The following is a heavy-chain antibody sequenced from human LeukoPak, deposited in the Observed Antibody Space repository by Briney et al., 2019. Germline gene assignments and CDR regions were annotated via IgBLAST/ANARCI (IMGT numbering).Heavy chain of an antibody. CDR1: GYTFTSYG. J-gene: IGHJ6*02. CDR3: ARDDSNYEYYYYGMDV. CDR2: ISAYNGNT. V-gene: IGHV1-18*01. Sequence: ASVKVCCKASGYTFTSYGISWVREAPGQGLEWMGWISAYNGNTNYAQKLQGRVTMTTDTSTSTAYMELRSLRSDDTAVYYCARDDSNYEYYYYGMDVWGQGTTVTVSS. D-gene: IGHD4-11*01.